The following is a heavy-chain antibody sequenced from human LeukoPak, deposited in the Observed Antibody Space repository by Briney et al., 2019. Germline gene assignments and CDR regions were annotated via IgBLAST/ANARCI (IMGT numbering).Heavy chain of an antibody. CDR1: GFTFSSYA. D-gene: IGHD3-3*01. Sequence: GGSLRLSCAASGFTFSSYAMNWVRQAAGKGLEWVAATSGRGGGTYYADSVKGRFTISRDNSKNTLYLQMNSLRAEDTAVYYCAKKSPIFGVVIPLFDYWGQGTLVSVSS. V-gene: IGHV3-23*01. J-gene: IGHJ4*02. CDR2: TSGRGGGT. CDR3: AKKSPIFGVVIPLFDY.